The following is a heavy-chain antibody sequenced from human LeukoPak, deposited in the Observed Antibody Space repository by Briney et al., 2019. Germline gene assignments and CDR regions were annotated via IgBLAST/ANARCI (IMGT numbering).Heavy chain of an antibody. J-gene: IGHJ4*02. Sequence: GGSLRLSCAASGFTFSNAWMSWVRQAPGKGLEWVGRIKSKTDGGTTDYAAPVKGRFTISRDDSKNTLYLQMNSLKTEDTAVYYCTTDHLVYYDYVWGSYRPPYWGQGTLVTVSS. CDR3: TTDHLVYYDYVWGSYRPPY. CDR2: IKSKTDGGTT. D-gene: IGHD3-16*02. CDR1: GFTFSNAW. V-gene: IGHV3-15*01.